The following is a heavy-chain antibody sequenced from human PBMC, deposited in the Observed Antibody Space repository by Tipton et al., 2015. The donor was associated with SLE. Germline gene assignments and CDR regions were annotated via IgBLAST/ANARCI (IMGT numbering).Heavy chain of an antibody. CDR2: ISWKSGNI. J-gene: IGHJ6*03. V-gene: IGHV3-21*01. D-gene: IGHD3-10*01. CDR3: ARALLWFGDYMDV. Sequence: SLRLSCAASGFTVSSSYMTWVRQAPGKGLEWVSGISWKSGNIGYADSVKGRFTMSRDNAQNSLYLQMNSLRAEDTAMYYCARALLWFGDYMDVWGKGTTVTVSS. CDR1: GFTVSSSY.